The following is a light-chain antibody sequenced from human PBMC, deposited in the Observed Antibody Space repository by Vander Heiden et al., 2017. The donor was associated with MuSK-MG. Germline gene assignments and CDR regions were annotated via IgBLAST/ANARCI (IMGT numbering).Light chain of an antibody. CDR2: DAS. J-gene: IGKJ1*01. V-gene: IGKV3-11*01. Sequence: EIVLTQSPATLSLSPGDRATLSCRASQSVSTYLAWYQQKPGQAPRLLIYDASNRATGIPARFSGSGSGTDFTLTISTLQPDDFAVYYCQERSNWRRTFGQGTKVEIK. CDR1: QSVSTY. CDR3: QERSNWRRT.